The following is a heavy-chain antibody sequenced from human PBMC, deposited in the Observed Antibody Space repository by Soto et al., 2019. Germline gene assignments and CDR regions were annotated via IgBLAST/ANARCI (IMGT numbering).Heavy chain of an antibody. J-gene: IGHJ6*02. V-gene: IGHV4-38-2*01. CDR2: IYHSGST. Sequence: PSETLSLTCAVSGYSISSGYYWGWIRQPPGKGLEWIGSIYHSGSTYYNPSLKSRVTISVDTSKNQFSLKLSSVTAADTAVYYCARAKRNDFWSGYLYGGMDVWGQGTTVTVSS. CDR3: ARAKRNDFWSGYLYGGMDV. D-gene: IGHD3-3*01. CDR1: GYSISSGYY.